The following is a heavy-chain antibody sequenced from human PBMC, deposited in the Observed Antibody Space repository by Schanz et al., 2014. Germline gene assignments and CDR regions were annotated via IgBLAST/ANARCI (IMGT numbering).Heavy chain of an antibody. CDR3: AKGMGYCSGGTCYDYYYYGLDV. D-gene: IGHD2-15*01. CDR1: GFTFSDHY. CDR2: LSGSGGST. J-gene: IGHJ6*02. Sequence: EVQLLESGGGLVQPGGSLRLSCAASGFTFSDHYMDWVRQAPGKGLEWVSALSGSGGSTYYADSVKGRFTISRDNSENTLYLQMNSLSADDTAVFYCAKGMGYCSGGTCYDYYYYGLDVWGQGTTVTVSS. V-gene: IGHV3-23*01.